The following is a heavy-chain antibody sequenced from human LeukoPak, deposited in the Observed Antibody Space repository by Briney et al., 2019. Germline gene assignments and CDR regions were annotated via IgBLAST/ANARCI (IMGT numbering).Heavy chain of an antibody. Sequence: GGSLRLSCAASGFTFSSYWMHWVRQPPGKGLVWVSRIHSDGTTTSYADSVKGRFTVSRDNAKNTLYLQMNSLRAEDTAVYYCARDGLSSSSFDYWGQGTLVTVSS. D-gene: IGHD6-13*01. J-gene: IGHJ4*02. CDR1: GFTFSSYW. CDR2: IHSDGTTT. CDR3: ARDGLSSSSFDY. V-gene: IGHV3-74*01.